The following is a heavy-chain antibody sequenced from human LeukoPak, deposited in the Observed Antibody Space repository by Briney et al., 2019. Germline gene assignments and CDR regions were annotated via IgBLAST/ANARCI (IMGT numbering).Heavy chain of an antibody. D-gene: IGHD3-3*01. Sequence: QPGRSLRLSCAASGFTFSSYGMHWVRRAPGKGLEWVAFIRYDGSNKYYADSVKGRFTISRDNSKNTLYLQMNSLRAEDTAVYYCAKDRSDYDFWSDGGYFDYWGQGTLVTVSS. CDR2: IRYDGSNK. CDR3: AKDRSDYDFWSDGGYFDY. V-gene: IGHV3-30*02. J-gene: IGHJ4*02. CDR1: GFTFSSYG.